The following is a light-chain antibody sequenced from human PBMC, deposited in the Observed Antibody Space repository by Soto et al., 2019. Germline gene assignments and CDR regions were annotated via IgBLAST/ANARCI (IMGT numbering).Light chain of an antibody. Sequence: QSVLTQPPSVSAAPGQKVTISCSGSSSIIGNNYVTWYQQLPGTAPKLLIYDNDKRPSGIPGRFSGSKSGTSGTLGITGLQTGDEADYYCGTWDDSLSARVFGGGPKLTVL. CDR2: DND. CDR1: SSIIGNNY. CDR3: GTWDDSLSARV. V-gene: IGLV1-51*01. J-gene: IGLJ3*02.